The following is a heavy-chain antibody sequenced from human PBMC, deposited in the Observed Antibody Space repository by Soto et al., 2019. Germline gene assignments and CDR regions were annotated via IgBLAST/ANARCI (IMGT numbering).Heavy chain of an antibody. D-gene: IGHD5-18*01. V-gene: IGHV3-23*01. Sequence: PGGSLRLSCVASGFTFSTHAMSWVRQAPGKGLEWVATVAYSGVSTYYADFVKGRFTVSKDNSKNTLSLQMSSLRDEDTAVYYCAKDRDTYGPIYYFDSWGQ. CDR2: VAYSGVST. J-gene: IGHJ4*02. CDR1: GFTFSTHA. CDR3: AKDRDTYGPIYYFDS.